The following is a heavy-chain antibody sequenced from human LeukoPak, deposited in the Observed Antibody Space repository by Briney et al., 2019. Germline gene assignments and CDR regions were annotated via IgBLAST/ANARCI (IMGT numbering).Heavy chain of an antibody. D-gene: IGHD5-18*01. Sequence: PGGSLRLSCAASGFTFSNYWMSWVRQAPGKGLEWVANIKQDGSEHYYVDSVKGRFTISRDNAKNSLYLQMSSLRAEDTAVYYCASSDTAMVPPFDYWGQGTLVTVSS. CDR3: ASSDTAMVPPFDY. J-gene: IGHJ4*02. CDR2: IKQDGSEH. CDR1: GFTFSNYW. V-gene: IGHV3-7*01.